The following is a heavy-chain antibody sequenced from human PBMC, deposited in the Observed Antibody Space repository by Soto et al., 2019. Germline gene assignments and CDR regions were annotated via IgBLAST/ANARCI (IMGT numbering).Heavy chain of an antibody. Sequence: QVQLQESGPGLVKPSQTLSLTCTVSGGSITSGDYYWSWMRQPPGKGLEWFAYIHYSGSTYYNPSLNSRVTIPVDTSKNQFALKLRSVTAADTAVYYCARSRYTGSYFFDYWGQGILGTVSS. V-gene: IGHV4-30-4*01. CDR1: GGSITSGDYY. CDR3: ARSRYTGSYFFDY. D-gene: IGHD1-26*01. J-gene: IGHJ4*02. CDR2: IHYSGST.